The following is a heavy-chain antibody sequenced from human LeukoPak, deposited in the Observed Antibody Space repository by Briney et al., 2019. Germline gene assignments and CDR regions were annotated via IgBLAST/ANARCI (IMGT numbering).Heavy chain of an antibody. CDR2: IGTNGGST. CDR1: GFSFSDHS. Sequence: GGSLHLSCAASGFSFSDHSMAWVRPAPGKGLEWVAHIGTNGGSTEYGDSVKGRFTISRDDAKNSLFLQMHTLRADDTAVYYCARWRSLQSEFDYWGQGSLVTVSS. D-gene: IGHD5-12*01. V-gene: IGHV3-7*01. CDR3: ARWRSLQSEFDY. J-gene: IGHJ4*02.